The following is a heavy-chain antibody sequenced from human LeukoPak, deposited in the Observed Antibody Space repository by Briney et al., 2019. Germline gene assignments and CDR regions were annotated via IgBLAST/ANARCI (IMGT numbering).Heavy chain of an antibody. V-gene: IGHV3-7*01. CDR2: INKDGSDR. CDR1: GFIFSNYW. D-gene: IGHD5-12*01. Sequence: GGSLTLSCAASGFIFSNYWMAWVRQAPGAGLEWVANINKDGSDRNYVDSMKGRFTISRDNAKNSLFLQMHSLRAEDTAVYYCARGPSGYHNTGGQGTLVTVSS. J-gene: IGHJ4*02. CDR3: ARGPSGYHNT.